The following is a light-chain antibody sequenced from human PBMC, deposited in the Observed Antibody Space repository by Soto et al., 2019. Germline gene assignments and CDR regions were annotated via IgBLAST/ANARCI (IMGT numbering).Light chain of an antibody. Sequence: EIVLTQSPGTLSLSPGERATLSCRASQSVSSNFLAWYQLRPGQSPRLLIYGLSIRATGIPDRFSVSGSGTDITLTISRLEPEDFAVYFCHQYSSSITFGGGTRVEVK. V-gene: IGKV3-20*01. CDR1: QSVSSNF. J-gene: IGKJ4*01. CDR3: HQYSSSIT. CDR2: GLS.